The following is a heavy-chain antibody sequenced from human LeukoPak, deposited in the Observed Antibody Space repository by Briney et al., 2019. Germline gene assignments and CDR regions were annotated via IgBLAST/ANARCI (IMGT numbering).Heavy chain of an antibody. CDR3: ARGYCRSTSCHEPPLYAMDV. CDR2: ISTYSGNT. Sequence: ASIKVSCKASGYTFTNYGFSWVRQAPGQGLEWMGWISTYSGNTNYAQQLQGRVTMTSDTSTSTVYMELRSLRSDDTAVYYCARGYCRSTSCHEPPLYAMDVWGQGTTVTVSS. D-gene: IGHD2-2*01. J-gene: IGHJ6*02. V-gene: IGHV1-18*04. CDR1: GYTFTNYG.